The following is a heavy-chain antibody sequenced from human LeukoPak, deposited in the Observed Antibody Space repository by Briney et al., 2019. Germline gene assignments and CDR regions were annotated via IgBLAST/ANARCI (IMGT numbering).Heavy chain of an antibody. V-gene: IGHV4-39*01. D-gene: IGHD3-10*01. CDR3: ARQLGYKTAITSKVYYFDY. J-gene: IGHJ4*02. Sequence: PSETLSLTCAVSGGSISSSNHYGGWIRQPPGRGLEWIASIHYSGTAYYNPSLKSRVTVSLDTSKNQFSLKLSSVTAADTALYYCARQLGYKTAITSKVYYFDYWGQGTLVTVSS. CDR1: GGSISSSNHY. CDR2: IHYSGTA.